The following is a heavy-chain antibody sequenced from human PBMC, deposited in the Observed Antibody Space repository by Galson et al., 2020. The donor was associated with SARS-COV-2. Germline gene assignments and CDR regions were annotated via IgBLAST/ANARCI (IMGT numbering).Heavy chain of an antibody. CDR2: INPNSGGT. Sequence: ASVKVSCKASGYTFTGYYMHWVRQAPGQGLEWMGWINPNSGGTNYAQKFQGRVTMTRDTSISTAYMELSRLRSDDTAVYYCANYYSSGPKGEFDPWGQGTLVTVSS. CDR1: GYTFTGYY. CDR3: ANYYSSGPKGEFDP. D-gene: IGHD6-19*01. J-gene: IGHJ5*02. V-gene: IGHV1-2*02.